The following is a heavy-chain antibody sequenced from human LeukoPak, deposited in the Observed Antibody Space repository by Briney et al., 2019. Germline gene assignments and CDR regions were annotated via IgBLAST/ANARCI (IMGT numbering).Heavy chain of an antibody. D-gene: IGHD3-22*01. CDR2: IYYSGST. J-gene: IGHJ5*02. V-gene: IGHV4-39*07. CDR1: GGSISSSSYY. Sequence: SETLSLTCTVSGGSISSSSYYWGWLRQPPGRGLEWVGSIYYSGSTYYNPSLKSRVTISVDTSKNQFSLKLSSVTAADTAVYYCAREIVYDSSGYNWFDPWGQGTLVTVSS. CDR3: AREIVYDSSGYNWFDP.